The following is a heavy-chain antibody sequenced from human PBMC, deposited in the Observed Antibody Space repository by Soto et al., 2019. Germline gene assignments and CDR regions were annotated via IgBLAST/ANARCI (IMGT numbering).Heavy chain of an antibody. D-gene: IGHD1-1*01. CDR3: ARGFAGHNDDLDL. J-gene: IGHJ5*02. CDR2: IYYTGNT. Sequence: PSETLSLTCTVSGGSMSRYYWSWIRQPPGKGLEWIGYIYYTGNTNYNPSLKSRVTISVDTPKNQFSLKLSSVTAADTAVYYCARGFAGHNDDLDLWGRGTLVTVSS. CDR1: GGSMSRYY. V-gene: IGHV4-59*01.